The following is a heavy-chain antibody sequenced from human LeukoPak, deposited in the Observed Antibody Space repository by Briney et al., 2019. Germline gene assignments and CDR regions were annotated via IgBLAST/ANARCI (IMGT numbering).Heavy chain of an antibody. D-gene: IGHD3-10*01. V-gene: IGHV4-59*01. Sequence: SETLSLTCTVSGGSISSYYWSWIRQPPGKGLEWIGYIYYSGSTNYNPSLKSRVTISVDTSKNQFSLKLRSVTAADTAVYYCAGANVLLWFGESTAWGQGTLVTVSS. CDR2: IYYSGST. CDR1: GGSISSYY. CDR3: AGANVLLWFGESTA. J-gene: IGHJ5*02.